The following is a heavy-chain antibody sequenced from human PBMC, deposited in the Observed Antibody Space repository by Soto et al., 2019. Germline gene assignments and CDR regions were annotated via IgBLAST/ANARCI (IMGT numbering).Heavy chain of an antibody. J-gene: IGHJ5*02. D-gene: IGHD2-2*01. CDR1: GYTFTGYY. CDR3: ARTGTHCSSTSCYLGWFDP. CDR2: INPNSGGT. V-gene: IGHV1-2*04. Sequence: ASVKVSCKASGYTFTGYYMHWVRQAPGQGLEWMGWINPNSGGTNYAQKFQGWVTMTRDTSISTAYMELSRLRSDDTAVYYCARTGTHCSSTSCYLGWFDPWGQGTLVTVSS.